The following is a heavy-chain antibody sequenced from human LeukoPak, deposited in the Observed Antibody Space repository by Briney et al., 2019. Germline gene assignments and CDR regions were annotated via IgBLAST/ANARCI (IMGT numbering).Heavy chain of an antibody. CDR3: ARGNLYTRYGSGSYFGY. CDR2: INHSGST. J-gene: IGHJ4*02. V-gene: IGHV4-34*01. CDR1: GGSFSGYY. Sequence: SETLSLTCAVYGGSFSGYYWSWIRQPPGKGLEWIGEINHSGSTNYNPSLKSRVTISVDTSKNQFSLKLSFVTAADTAVYYCARGNLYTRYGSGSYFGYWGQGTLVTVSS. D-gene: IGHD3-10*01.